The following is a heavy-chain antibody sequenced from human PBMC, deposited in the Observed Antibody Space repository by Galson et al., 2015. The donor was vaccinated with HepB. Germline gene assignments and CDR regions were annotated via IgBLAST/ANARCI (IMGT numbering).Heavy chain of an antibody. Sequence: SVKVSCKASGYNITGYYIHWVRQAPGQGLEWMGRINPNSGGTDYAQNFQGRVTMTRDSSINTAYMELSRLGSDDTAVHYCVSLCSSATCNLDYWGRGTLVTVSS. CDR3: VSLCSSATCNLDY. CDR1: GYNITGYY. J-gene: IGHJ4*02. V-gene: IGHV1-2*06. CDR2: INPNSGGT. D-gene: IGHD2-2*01.